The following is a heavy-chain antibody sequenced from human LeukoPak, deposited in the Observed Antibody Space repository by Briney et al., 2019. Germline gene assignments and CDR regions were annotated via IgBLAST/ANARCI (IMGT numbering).Heavy chain of an antibody. J-gene: IGHJ5*02. CDR1: GFTFSSYA. Sequence: GGSLRLSCAASGFTFSSYAMMWVRQAPGKGLAWVSTISVSGGSPNYADSVKGRFTISRDNSKNTLFLQMNSLRAEDTALYYCAKGLREYDFWSGYATWGQGTLVTVSS. CDR3: AKGLREYDFWSGYAT. D-gene: IGHD3-3*01. V-gene: IGHV3-23*01. CDR2: ISVSGGSP.